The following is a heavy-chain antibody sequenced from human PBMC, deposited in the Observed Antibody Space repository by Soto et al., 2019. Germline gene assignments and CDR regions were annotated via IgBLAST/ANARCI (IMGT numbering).Heavy chain of an antibody. J-gene: IGHJ4*02. CDR2: IYYSGST. CDR3: ARGEAFDY. D-gene: IGHD1-26*01. Sequence: PSDTLSLTCSLGRSCICSYYWSWIRQPPGKGLAWIGYIYYSGSTNYNPSLKSRVTISVDTSKNQFSPKLSSVTAADTAVYYCARGEAFDYWGQGTLVTVS. CDR1: RSCICSYY. V-gene: IGHV4-59*01.